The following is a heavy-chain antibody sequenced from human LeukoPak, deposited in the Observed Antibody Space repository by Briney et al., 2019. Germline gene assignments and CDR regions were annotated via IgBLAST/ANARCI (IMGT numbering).Heavy chain of an antibody. D-gene: IGHD2-8*01. Sequence: GGSLRLSCAASGFTFSSSAMSWVRQAPEKGLEWVSAISDTGSSTYYADSVKGRFTVSRDNSKNMLYLQMNSLRAEDAAVYYCAKDRMVYGYWGQGTLVAVSS. CDR1: GFTFSSSA. J-gene: IGHJ4*02. V-gene: IGHV3-23*01. CDR3: AKDRMVYGY. CDR2: ISDTGSST.